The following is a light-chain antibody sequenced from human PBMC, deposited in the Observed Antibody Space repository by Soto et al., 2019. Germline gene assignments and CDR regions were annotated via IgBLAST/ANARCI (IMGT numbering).Light chain of an antibody. CDR1: QTISSW. J-gene: IGKJ1*01. Sequence: DIQMTQSPSTLSASVGDRVTITCRPSQTISSWLAWYQQKPGRAPNLLIYDASSLESGVPSRFSGSGSGTDFTLTISSLQPDDFATYYCQQYSSYPWTFGQGTKVEIK. CDR2: DAS. CDR3: QQYSSYPWT. V-gene: IGKV1-5*01.